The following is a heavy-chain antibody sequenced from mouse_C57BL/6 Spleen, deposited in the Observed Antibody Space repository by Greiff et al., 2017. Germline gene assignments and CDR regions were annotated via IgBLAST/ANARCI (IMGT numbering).Heavy chain of an antibody. CDR3: VYGNYVPFAY. CDR1: GYSFTDYN. Sequence: EVKLQQSGPELVKPGASVKISCKASGYSFTDYNMNWVKQSNGKSLEWIGVINPNYGTTSYNQKFKGKATLTVDQSSSTAYMQLNSLTSDDSAVYYCVYGNYVPFAYWGQGTLVTVSA. V-gene: IGHV1-39*01. CDR2: INPNYGTT. D-gene: IGHD2-1*01. J-gene: IGHJ3*01.